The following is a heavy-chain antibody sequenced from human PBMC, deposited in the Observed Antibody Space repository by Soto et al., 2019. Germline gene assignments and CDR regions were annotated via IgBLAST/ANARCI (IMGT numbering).Heavy chain of an antibody. Sequence: QVQLVQSGAEVKKPGASVKLSCRASGYTFTSNYMHWVRQAPGQGLEWMGRIQPSSGFTRVAQKLQGRFSMTRDTSTSTGYMELRSLTSHDTAVYFCARDYGDYVFDYWGQGTLVTVSS. V-gene: IGHV1-46*01. CDR3: ARDYGDYVFDY. CDR1: GYTFTSNY. CDR2: IQPSSGFT. D-gene: IGHD4-17*01. J-gene: IGHJ4*02.